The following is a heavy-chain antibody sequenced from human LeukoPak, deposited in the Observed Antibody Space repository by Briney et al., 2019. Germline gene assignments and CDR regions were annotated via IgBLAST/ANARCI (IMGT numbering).Heavy chain of an antibody. CDR2: IYHSGST. CDR1: GGSISSSYYY. CDR3: ARVSPTVSFDY. V-gene: IGHV4-39*07. J-gene: IGHJ4*02. Sequence: SETLSLTCTVSGGSISSSYYYWGWIRQPPGKGLEWIGYIYHSGSTYYNPSLKSRVTISVDRSKNQFSLKLSPVTAADTAVYYCARVSPTVSFDYWGQGTLVTVSS. D-gene: IGHD4-17*01.